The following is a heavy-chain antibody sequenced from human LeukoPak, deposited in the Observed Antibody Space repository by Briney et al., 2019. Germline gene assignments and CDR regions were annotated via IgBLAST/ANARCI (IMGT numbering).Heavy chain of an antibody. CDR2: IDRSSTYI. CDR3: ARDYTAMAHFDF. J-gene: IGHJ4*02. Sequence: GGSLRLSCAASGFTFSCYSMNWVRQAPGKGLEWVASIDRSSTYIYYADLLKGRFTISRDNAKNSLYLQMNSLRAEDTAVYYCARDYTAMAHFDFWGEGTLVTVTS. V-gene: IGHV3-21*01. CDR1: GFTFSCYS. D-gene: IGHD5-18*01.